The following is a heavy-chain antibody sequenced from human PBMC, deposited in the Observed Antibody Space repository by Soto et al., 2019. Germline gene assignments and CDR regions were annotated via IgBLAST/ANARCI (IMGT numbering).Heavy chain of an antibody. V-gene: IGHV4-61*08. CDR3: ARDASGYYYYGMDV. Sequence: SETLSLTCTVSGGSISSGGYYWSWIRQPPGKGLEWIGYIYYSGSTNYNPSLKSRVTISVDTSKNQFSLKLSSVTAADTAVYYCARDASGYYYYGMDVWGQGTTVTVSS. D-gene: IGHD1-26*01. CDR2: IYYSGST. CDR1: GGSISSGGYY. J-gene: IGHJ6*02.